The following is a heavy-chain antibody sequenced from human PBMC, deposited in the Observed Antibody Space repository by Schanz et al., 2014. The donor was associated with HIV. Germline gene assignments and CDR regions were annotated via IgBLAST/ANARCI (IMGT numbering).Heavy chain of an antibody. CDR3: ARRDYGDYYYYYGMDV. CDR1: GFTFSSYG. Sequence: QVQLVESGGGVVQPGRSLRLSCAASGFTFSSYGMHWVRQAPGKGLEWVAVISYDGSNKYYAESVKGRFTISRDNSKNTLYLQMNSLRAEDTAVYYCARRDYGDYYYYYGMDVWGQGTTVTVSS. J-gene: IGHJ6*02. D-gene: IGHD4-17*01. V-gene: IGHV3-30*19. CDR2: ISYDGSNK.